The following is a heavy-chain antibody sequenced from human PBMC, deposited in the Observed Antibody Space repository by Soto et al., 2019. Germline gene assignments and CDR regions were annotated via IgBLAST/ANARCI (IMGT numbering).Heavy chain of an antibody. D-gene: IGHD5-18*01. CDR3: ARDGVDTATGYYYGMDV. Sequence: ASVKVSCKASGYTFTSYSICWVRQAPGQGLEWMGIINPSGGSTSYAQKFQGRVTMTRDTSTSTAYMELRSLRSDDTAVYYCARDGVDTATGYYYGMDVWGQGTTVTVSS. V-gene: IGHV1-46*01. CDR1: GYTFTSYS. CDR2: INPSGGST. J-gene: IGHJ6*02.